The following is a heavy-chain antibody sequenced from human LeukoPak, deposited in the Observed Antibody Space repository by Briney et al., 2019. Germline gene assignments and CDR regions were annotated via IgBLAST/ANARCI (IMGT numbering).Heavy chain of an antibody. Sequence: ASVKVSCKASGYTFTGYYMHWVRQAPGQGLEWMGCTNPNSGGTNYAQKFQGRVTMTRDTSISTAYMELSRLRSDDTAVYYCAREADIVVVPAAHRYNWFDPWGQGTLVTVSS. J-gene: IGHJ5*02. CDR2: TNPNSGGT. CDR1: GYTFTGYY. V-gene: IGHV1-2*02. D-gene: IGHD2-2*01. CDR3: AREADIVVVPAAHRYNWFDP.